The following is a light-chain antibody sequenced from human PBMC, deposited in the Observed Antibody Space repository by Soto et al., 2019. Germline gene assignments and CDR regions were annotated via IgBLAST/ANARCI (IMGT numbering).Light chain of an antibody. CDR2: DAS. CDR3: QQRSNWPIT. V-gene: IGKV3-11*01. J-gene: IGKJ5*01. Sequence: EIVLTQSPATLSLSPGERATLSCRASQSVSSYLVWCQRKPGQAPRLLIYDASNRATGIPARFSGSGSGTDFTLAISSLEPEDFAVYYCQQRSNWPITFGQGTRLEIK. CDR1: QSVSSY.